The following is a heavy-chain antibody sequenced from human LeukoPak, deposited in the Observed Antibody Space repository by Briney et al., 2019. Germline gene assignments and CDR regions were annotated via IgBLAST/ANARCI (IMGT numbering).Heavy chain of an antibody. CDR3: ARDQSGHPLEDAFEV. D-gene: IGHD1-26*01. CDR1: GYTFSNYA. J-gene: IGHJ3*01. V-gene: IGHV1-18*01. CDR2: VSTYNGKT. Sequence: GASVKVSCKASGYTFSNYAVSWVRQAPGHGLEWMGWVSTYNGKTNYAQKFQDRVTMTTDTSTRIVYMDLRSLRSDDTAMYYCARDQSGHPLEDAFEVWGQGTMVIVSS.